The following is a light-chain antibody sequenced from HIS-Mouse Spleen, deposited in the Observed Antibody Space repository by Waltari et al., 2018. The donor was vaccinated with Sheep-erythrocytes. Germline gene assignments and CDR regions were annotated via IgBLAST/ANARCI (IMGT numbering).Light chain of an antibody. Sequence: QSALTQPRSVSGSPGQSVTISCTGTSSDVGGYNYVSWYQQHPGKAPKLMIYDVSKRPSWAPDRFSGSKSGNTASLTISGLHAEDEADYYCCSYAGSYNHVFATGTKVTVL. V-gene: IGLV2-11*01. CDR2: DVS. J-gene: IGLJ1*01. CDR3: CSYAGSYNHV. CDR1: SSDVGGYNY.